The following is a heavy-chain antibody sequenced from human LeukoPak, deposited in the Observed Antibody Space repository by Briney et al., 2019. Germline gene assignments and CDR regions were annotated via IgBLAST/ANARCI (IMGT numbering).Heavy chain of an antibody. Sequence: GGSLRLSCAASGFTFSSYWMSWVRQAPGKGLEWVANIKQDGSEKYYVDSVKGRFTISRDNAKNSLYLQMNSLRAEDTAVYYRARDLDIVVVSYFDYWGQGTLVTVSS. CDR3: ARDLDIVVVSYFDY. J-gene: IGHJ4*02. V-gene: IGHV3-7*01. D-gene: IGHD2-15*01. CDR1: GFTFSSYW. CDR2: IKQDGSEK.